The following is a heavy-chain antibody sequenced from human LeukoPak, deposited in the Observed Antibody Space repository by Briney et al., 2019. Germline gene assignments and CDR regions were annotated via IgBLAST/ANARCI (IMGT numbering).Heavy chain of an antibody. V-gene: IGHV3-23*01. CDR1: GFTFSSYA. J-gene: IGHJ4*02. D-gene: IGHD6-13*01. Sequence: GSLRLSCAASGFTFSSYAMSWVRQAPGKGPGWVSAISGSGGSTYYADSVKGRFTISRDNSKNTLYLQMNSLRAEDTAVYYCAKTVIAAAGTALFDYWGQGTLVTVSS. CDR2: ISGSGGST. CDR3: AKTVIAAAGTALFDY.